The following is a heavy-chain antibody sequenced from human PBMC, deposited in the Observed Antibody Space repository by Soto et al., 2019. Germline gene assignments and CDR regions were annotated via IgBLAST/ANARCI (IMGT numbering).Heavy chain of an antibody. Sequence: PSETLSLTCAVYGGSFSGYYWSWIRQPPGKGLEWIGEINHSGSTNYNSSLKSRITMSIDTSKNQFSLKLSSVTAADTAIYYCARDPVGVTHFDYWGQGAPVTVSS. CDR3: ARDPVGVTHFDY. CDR2: INHSGST. V-gene: IGHV4-34*10. J-gene: IGHJ4*02. D-gene: IGHD1-26*01. CDR1: GGSFSGYY.